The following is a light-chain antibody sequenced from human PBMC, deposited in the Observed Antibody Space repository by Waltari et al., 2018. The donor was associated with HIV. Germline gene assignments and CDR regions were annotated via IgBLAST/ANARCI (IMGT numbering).Light chain of an antibody. Sequence: QSVLTQPPSVSGAPGQRVTISCTGSSSNIGAGYDVLWYQQLPGTAPKVLIYGNSNRPSGVPDRFSGSKSGTSASLAITGLQAEDEADYYCQSYNSNLSGATVFGTGTKVTVL. CDR3: QSYNSNLSGATV. CDR1: SSNIGAGYD. CDR2: GNS. J-gene: IGLJ1*01. V-gene: IGLV1-40*01.